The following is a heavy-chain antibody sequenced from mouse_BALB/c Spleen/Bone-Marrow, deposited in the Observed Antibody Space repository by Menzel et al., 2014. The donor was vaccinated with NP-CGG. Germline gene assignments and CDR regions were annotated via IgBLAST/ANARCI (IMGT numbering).Heavy chain of an antibody. CDR3: ARGAYYGNYFDY. CDR1: GYAFTNYL. CDR2: INPGSGGT. V-gene: IGHV1-54*01. Sequence: QVQLQQSGAELVRPGTSVKVSCKASGYAFTNYLIEWVKQRPGQGLEWIGVINPGSGGTNYNEKFKGKATLTADKSSSTAYMQLSSLTSDGSAVYFCARGAYYGNYFDYWGQGTTLTVSS. J-gene: IGHJ2*01. D-gene: IGHD2-10*01.